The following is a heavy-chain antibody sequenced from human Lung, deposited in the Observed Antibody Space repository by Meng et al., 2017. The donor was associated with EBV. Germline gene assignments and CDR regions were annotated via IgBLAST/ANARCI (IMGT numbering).Heavy chain of an antibody. V-gene: IGHV4-4*02. Sequence: GHLQEAGPGLVKPSRTLPLSCAVSGASIRSRNWWSWVRQPPGKGLEWIGEIYHSGSTNYNPSLKSRVTISVDKSKNQFSLKLSSVTAADTAVYYCARVCEVCLDYWGQGTLVTVSS. J-gene: IGHJ4*02. CDR3: ARVCEVCLDY. CDR2: IYHSGST. D-gene: IGHD5/OR15-5a*01. CDR1: GASIRSRNW.